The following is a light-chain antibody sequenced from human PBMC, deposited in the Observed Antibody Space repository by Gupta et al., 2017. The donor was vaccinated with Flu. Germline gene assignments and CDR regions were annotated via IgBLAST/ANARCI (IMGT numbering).Light chain of an antibody. CDR2: TDD. CDR3: AARDDNLDGWV. V-gene: IGLV1-47*01. CDR1: SSNIGSNY. Sequence: RITISCSGSSSNIGSNYLYWYQHGPGRAPTLLIYTDDKRPSGIPGRFSGSKSGTSGSLAIXGXRSEDEXDYFCAARDDNLDGWVFGGGTKLTVL. J-gene: IGLJ3*02.